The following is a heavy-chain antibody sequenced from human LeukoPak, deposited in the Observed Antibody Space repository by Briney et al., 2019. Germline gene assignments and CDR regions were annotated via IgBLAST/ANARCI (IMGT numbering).Heavy chain of an antibody. J-gene: IGHJ5*02. Sequence: SQTLSLTCTVSGGSISSGSYYGSWIRQPAGKGLEWIGRIYTRGSTKYNPSLKSPVTISVDPSKHQFSLHLSSVTAADTALYYRAARRVYCSGSSCYNWFDPRGQGTLVTVS. CDR2: IYTRGST. D-gene: IGHD2-15*01. V-gene: IGHV4-61*02. CDR1: GGSISSGSYY. CDR3: AARRVYCSGSSCYNWFDP.